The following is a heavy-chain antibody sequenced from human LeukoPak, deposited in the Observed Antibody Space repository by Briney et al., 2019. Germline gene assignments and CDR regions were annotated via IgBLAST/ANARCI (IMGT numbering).Heavy chain of an antibody. Sequence: GGSLRLSCAASAFTISDYWMSWVRQTPGKGLEWVANIKQDGSEKYYVGSVKGRFNISRDNSKNTLYLQMNSLRVEDAAVYYCAKAEHRSSIAVAGLDYWGQGTLVTVSS. V-gene: IGHV3-7*01. D-gene: IGHD6-19*01. CDR1: AFTISDYW. CDR3: AKAEHRSSIAVAGLDY. CDR2: IKQDGSEK. J-gene: IGHJ4*02.